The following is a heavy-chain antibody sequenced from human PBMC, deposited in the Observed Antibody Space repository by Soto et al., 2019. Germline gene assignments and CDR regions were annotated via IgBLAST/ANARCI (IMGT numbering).Heavy chain of an antibody. D-gene: IGHD5-18*01. V-gene: IGHV1-8*01. Sequence: ASVKVSCKASGYTFTSYDINWVRQATGQGLEWMGWMNPNSGNTGYAQKFQGRVTMTRNTSISTAYMELSSLRSEDTAVYYCARGRRGYSYGDRKHYYMDVWGKGTTVTVSS. J-gene: IGHJ6*03. CDR1: GYTFTSYD. CDR2: MNPNSGNT. CDR3: ARGRRGYSYGDRKHYYMDV.